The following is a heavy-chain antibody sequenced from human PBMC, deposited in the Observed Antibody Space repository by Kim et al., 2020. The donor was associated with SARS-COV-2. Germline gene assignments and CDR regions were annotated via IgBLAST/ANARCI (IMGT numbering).Heavy chain of an antibody. CDR2: IYSGGST. D-gene: IGHD2-21*01. Sequence: GGSLRLSCAASGFTVSSNYMSWVRQAPGKGLEWVSVIYSGGSTYYADSVKGRFTISRDNSKNTLYLQMNSLRAEDTAVYYCASVILGLFLDIQYFQHWGQGTLVTVSS. CDR1: GFTVSSNY. J-gene: IGHJ1*01. V-gene: IGHV3-53*01. CDR3: ASVILGLFLDIQYFQH.